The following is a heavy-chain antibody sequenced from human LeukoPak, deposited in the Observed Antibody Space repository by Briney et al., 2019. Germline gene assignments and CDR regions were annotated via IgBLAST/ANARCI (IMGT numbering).Heavy chain of an antibody. J-gene: IGHJ4*02. CDR2: INWNGGST. V-gene: IGHV3-20*04. D-gene: IGHD1-14*01. Sequence: PGGSLRLSSAASGFTFDDYGMSWVRQAPGKGLEWVSGINWNGGSTGYADSVKGRFTISRDNAKNSLYLQMNSLRAEDTALYYCARQDGPDPTGNFDYWGQGTLVTVSS. CDR3: ARQDGPDPTGNFDY. CDR1: GFTFDDYG.